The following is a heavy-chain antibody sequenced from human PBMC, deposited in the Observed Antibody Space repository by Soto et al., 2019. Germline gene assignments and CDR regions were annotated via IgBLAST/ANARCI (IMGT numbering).Heavy chain of an antibody. CDR1: GFTFGNAW. V-gene: IGHV3-15*07. D-gene: IGHD3-9*01. CDR2: IKSKIHGGTT. CDR3: TTVHFDVLTGSFDY. J-gene: IGHJ4*02. Sequence: VHLVESGGGLVQPGGSLRLSCAASGFTFGNAWMNWFRQAPGKGLEWVGRIKSKIHGGTTDYAAPVRGRFTISRDDSKNTLFLQMNSLKTEDAAVYYCTTVHFDVLTGSFDYWGQGTLVTVSS.